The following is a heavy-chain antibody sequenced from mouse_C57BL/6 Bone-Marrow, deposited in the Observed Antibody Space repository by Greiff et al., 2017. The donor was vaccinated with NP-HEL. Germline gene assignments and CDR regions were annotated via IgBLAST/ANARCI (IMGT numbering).Heavy chain of an antibody. CDR3: ASIYYGYDGYYAMDY. Sequence: VQLKESGPGLVQPSQCLSITCTVSGFSLTSYGVHWVRQSPGKGLEWLGVIWRGGSTDYNAAFMSRLSITKDNTKSQVFFKMNSLQADDTAIYYCASIYYGYDGYYAMDYWGQGTSVTVSS. CDR2: IWRGGST. J-gene: IGHJ4*01. D-gene: IGHD2-2*01. V-gene: IGHV2-5*01. CDR1: GFSLTSYG.